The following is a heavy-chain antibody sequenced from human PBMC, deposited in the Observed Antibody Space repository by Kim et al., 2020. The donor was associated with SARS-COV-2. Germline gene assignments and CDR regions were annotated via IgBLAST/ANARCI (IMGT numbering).Heavy chain of an antibody. CDR3: AKTSSTFKFPA. V-gene: IGHV3-23*01. CDR2: T. J-gene: IGHJ1*01. Sequence: TYCTHSVKGQFTISRDNSKNTLYLQMNSPRDEDTAIYDGAKTSSTFKFPAWGQGTLVTVSS. D-gene: IGHD2-21*01.